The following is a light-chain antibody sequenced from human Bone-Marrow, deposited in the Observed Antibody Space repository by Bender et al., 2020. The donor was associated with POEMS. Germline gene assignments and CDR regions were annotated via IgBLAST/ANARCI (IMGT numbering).Light chain of an antibody. CDR3: SSFPTSSTWV. CDR2: DVS. V-gene: IGLV2-14*01. J-gene: IGLJ3*02. Sequence: QTALTQPASVSGSLGQAITISCTGTSSEVGGYNYVSWYQQHPGKAPKLIIYDVSSRPSGVSNRFSGSKSGNTASQTISGLQAADEADYYRSSFPTSSTWVFGGGTTLTVL. CDR1: SSEVGGYNY.